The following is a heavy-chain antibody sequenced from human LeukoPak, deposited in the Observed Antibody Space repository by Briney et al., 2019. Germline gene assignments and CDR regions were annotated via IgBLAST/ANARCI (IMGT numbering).Heavy chain of an antibody. CDR2: IIPIFGTA. Sequence: SVKVSCKVSGGTFSSYAISWVRQAPGQGLEWMGGIIPIFGTANYAQKFQGRVTITTDESTSTAYMELSSLRSEDTAVYYCTRVVLRHLEWLPTSRHWFDPWGQGTLVTVSS. J-gene: IGHJ5*02. CDR1: GGTFSSYA. D-gene: IGHD3-3*01. V-gene: IGHV1-69*05. CDR3: TRVVLRHLEWLPTSRHWFDP.